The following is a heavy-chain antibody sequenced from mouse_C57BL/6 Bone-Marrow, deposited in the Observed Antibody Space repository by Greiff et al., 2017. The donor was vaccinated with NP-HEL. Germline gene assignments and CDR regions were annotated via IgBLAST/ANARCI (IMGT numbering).Heavy chain of an antibody. Sequence: VQLVESGPGLVQPSQSLSITCTVSGFSLTSYGVHWVRQSPGKGLEWLGVIWSGGSTDYNAAFISRLSISKDNSKSQVFFKMNSLQADDTAIYYCASRGFYGSSHWYFDVWGTGTTVTVSS. CDR3: ASRGFYGSSHWYFDV. D-gene: IGHD1-1*01. CDR2: IWSGGST. CDR1: GFSLTSYG. J-gene: IGHJ1*03. V-gene: IGHV2-2*01.